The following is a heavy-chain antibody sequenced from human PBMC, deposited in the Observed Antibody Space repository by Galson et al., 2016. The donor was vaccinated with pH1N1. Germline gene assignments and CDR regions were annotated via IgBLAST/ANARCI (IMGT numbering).Heavy chain of an antibody. J-gene: IGHJ5*02. CDR2: IWYDGSKE. V-gene: IGHV3-33*06. Sequence: SLRLSCAASGFTFRNYGMHWVRQAPGKGLEWVAAIWYDGSKEYYGDSVKGRFTISRDNSKNTLNLQMNSLRADDTAVYYCAKDPCKATCYTDPWGQGTLVTVSP. CDR3: AKDPCKATCYTDP. CDR1: GFTFRNYG. D-gene: IGHD5-18*01.